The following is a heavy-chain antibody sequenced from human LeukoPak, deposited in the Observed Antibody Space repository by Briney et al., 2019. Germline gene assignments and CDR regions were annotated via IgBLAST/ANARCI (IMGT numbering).Heavy chain of an antibody. J-gene: IGHJ3*02. D-gene: IGHD5-18*01. CDR2: IYYSGST. CDR1: GGSISSSSYY. CDR3: AVTAMELDAFDI. Sequence: SETLSLTCTVSGGSISSSSYYWGWIRQPPGKGLEWLGSIYYSGSTYYNPSLKSRVTISVDTSKNQFSLKLSSVTAADTAVYYCAVTAMELDAFDIWGQGTMVTVSS. V-gene: IGHV4-39*01.